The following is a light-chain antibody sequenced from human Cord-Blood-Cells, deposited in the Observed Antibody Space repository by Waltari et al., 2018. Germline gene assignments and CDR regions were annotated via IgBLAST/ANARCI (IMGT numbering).Light chain of an antibody. CDR1: QRISSS. J-gene: IGKJ3*01. V-gene: IGKV1-13*02. Sequence: AIQLTQSPSSLSASVGDRVTITCRASQRISSSLAWYQQKPGKAPKLLIYDASSLESGVPSRFSGSGSGTDFTLTISSLQPEDFATYYCQQFNSYAHFGPGTKVDIK. CDR3: QQFNSYAH. CDR2: DAS.